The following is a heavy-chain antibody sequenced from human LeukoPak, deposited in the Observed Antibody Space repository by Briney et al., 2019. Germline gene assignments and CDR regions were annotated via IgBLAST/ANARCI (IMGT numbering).Heavy chain of an antibody. J-gene: IGHJ4*02. CDR2: IHSSGST. Sequence: SETLSLTCTVSGGSISSGYYYWSWFRQHPGKGLEWIGYIHSSGSTYFNPSLKSRVTISLDTSKNQFSLKLSSVAAADTAVYYCARDRMGVRAFDYWGQGTLVTVSS. CDR1: GGSISSGYYY. D-gene: IGHD3-10*01. V-gene: IGHV4-31*03. CDR3: ARDRMGVRAFDY.